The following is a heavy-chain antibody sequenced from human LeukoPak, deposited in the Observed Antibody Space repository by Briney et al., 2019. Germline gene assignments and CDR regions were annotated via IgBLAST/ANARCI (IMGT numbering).Heavy chain of an antibody. J-gene: IGHJ4*02. Sequence: SETLSLTCSVSGGSIGTYYWSWIRQPAGEGLEWIGRIYTTGSANYNHSLNSRVTMSLDTSKNQFSVKLSSVTASDTAVYYCVRDGPSWGLLWGQGALVTVSS. V-gene: IGHV4-4*07. D-gene: IGHD3-16*01. CDR3: VRDGPSWGLL. CDR2: IYTTGSA. CDR1: GGSIGTYY.